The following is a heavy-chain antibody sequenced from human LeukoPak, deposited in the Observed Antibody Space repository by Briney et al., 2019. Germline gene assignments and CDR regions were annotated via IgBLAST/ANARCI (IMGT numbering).Heavy chain of an antibody. CDR3: ARFGEGYCSSTSCYPALDP. CDR1: GGTFSSCA. V-gene: IGHV1-69*13. Sequence: SVKVSCKASGGTFSSCAISWVRQAPGQGLEWMGGIIPIFGTANYAQKFQGRVTITADESTSTAYMELSSLRSEDTAVYYCARFGEGYCSSTSCYPALDPWGQGTLVTVSS. D-gene: IGHD2-2*01. CDR2: IIPIFGTA. J-gene: IGHJ5*02.